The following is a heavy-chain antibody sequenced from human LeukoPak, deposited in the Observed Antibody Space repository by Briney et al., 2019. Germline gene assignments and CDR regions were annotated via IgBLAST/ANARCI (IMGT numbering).Heavy chain of an antibody. J-gene: IGHJ4*02. D-gene: IGHD3-16*02. CDR3: AKDHRGLDY. CDR2: ISWNSGSI. Sequence: PGRSLRLSCAASGFTFDDYAMHWVRQAPGKGLEWVSGISWNSGSIGYADSVKGRFTISRDNAKNSQYLQMNSLRAEDTALYYCAKDHRGLDYWGQGTLVTVSS. V-gene: IGHV3-9*01. CDR1: GFTFDDYA.